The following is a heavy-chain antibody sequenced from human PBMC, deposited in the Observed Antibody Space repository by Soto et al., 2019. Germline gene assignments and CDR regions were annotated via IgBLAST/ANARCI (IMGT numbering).Heavy chain of an antibody. D-gene: IGHD7-27*01. V-gene: IGHV6-1*01. CDR3: SRDHLGNAFDI. J-gene: IGHJ3*02. CDR1: GDSVSNNNVA. CDR2: TYCRSKCYN. Sequence: SQTLSLTCAISGDSVSNNNVAWNWIRQSPSRGLEWLGRTYCRSKCYNDYAISVKSRITINPDTSKNQFSLQLNSVTPEDTAVYYCSRDHLGNAFDIWGQGTMVTVSS.